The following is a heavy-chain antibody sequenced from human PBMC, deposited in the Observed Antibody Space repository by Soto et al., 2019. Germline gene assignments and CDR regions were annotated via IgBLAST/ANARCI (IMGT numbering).Heavy chain of an antibody. D-gene: IGHD3-16*01. Sequence: QVQLVESGGGVVQPGRSLRLSCAASGFTFSSYAMHWVRQAPGKGLEWVAVISYDGSNKYYADSVKGRFTISKDNSKNSLYLKMNSRRAEDTAVYYCERDPDYYGNADPYYFDYRGQGTLVTV. CDR2: ISYDGSNK. V-gene: IGHV3-30-3*01. CDR3: ERDPDYYGNADPYYFDY. CDR1: GFTFSSYA. J-gene: IGHJ4*02.